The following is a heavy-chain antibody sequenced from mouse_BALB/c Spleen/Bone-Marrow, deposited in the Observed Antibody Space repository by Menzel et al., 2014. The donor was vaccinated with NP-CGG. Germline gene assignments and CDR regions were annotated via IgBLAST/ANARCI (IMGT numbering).Heavy chain of an antibody. D-gene: IGHD2-3*01. CDR1: GFSLTSYG. J-gene: IGHJ4*01. V-gene: IGHV2-9*02. CDR3: AREDGYFHYYAVEY. Sequence: VQRVGSGPGLVAPSQSLSLTCTVSGFSLTSYGVHWVRQPPGKGLEWLGIIWAGGSTNSNSALMSRLSISKDNSKSQVFLKMNSLQTDDTAMYYCAREDGYFHYYAVEYWGQGTSVTVSS. CDR2: IWAGGST.